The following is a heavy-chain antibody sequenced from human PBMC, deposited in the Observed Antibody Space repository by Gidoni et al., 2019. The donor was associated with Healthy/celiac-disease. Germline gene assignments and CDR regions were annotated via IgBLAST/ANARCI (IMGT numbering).Heavy chain of an antibody. V-gene: IGHV3-48*02. D-gene: IGHD6-19*01. CDR1: GFTFSSYS. Sequence: EVQLVESGGGLVQPGGSLRLSCAASGFTFSSYSINWVRQAPGKGLEWVSYISSSSSTIYYADSVKGRFTISRDNAKNSLYLQMNSLRDEDTAVYYCARDRDTAVAAPDAFDIWGQGTMVTVSS. J-gene: IGHJ3*02. CDR2: ISSSSSTI. CDR3: ARDRDTAVAAPDAFDI.